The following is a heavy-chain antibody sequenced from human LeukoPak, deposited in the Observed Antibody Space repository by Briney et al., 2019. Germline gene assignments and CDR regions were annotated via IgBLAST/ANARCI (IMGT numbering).Heavy chain of an antibody. V-gene: IGHV3-64D*09. CDR3: VTDAIGTITGMDV. Sequence: GGSLRLSCSASGFTFSRFAMHWVRQAPGTGLEYISDINSNGDYTYYADSVKGRFTISRDNSRNTLYLQLSSLRAEDTAVYYCVTDAIGTITGMDVWGQGTTVTVSS. J-gene: IGHJ6*02. CDR2: INSNGDYT. CDR1: GFTFSRFA. D-gene: IGHD5-12*01.